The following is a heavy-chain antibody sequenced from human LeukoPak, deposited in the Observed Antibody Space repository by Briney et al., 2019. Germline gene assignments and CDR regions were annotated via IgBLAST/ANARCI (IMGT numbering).Heavy chain of an antibody. CDR1: GYTFTGYY. V-gene: IGHV1-2*02. Sequence: ASVKVSCKASGYTFTGYYMHWVRQAPGQGLEWMGWINPNSGGTNYAQKFQGRVTMTRDTSISTAYMELSRLRSDDTAVYYCATDRRRGYSGYDRAFDIWGQGTMVTVSS. CDR3: ATDRRRGYSGYDRAFDI. CDR2: INPNSGGT. J-gene: IGHJ3*02. D-gene: IGHD5-12*01.